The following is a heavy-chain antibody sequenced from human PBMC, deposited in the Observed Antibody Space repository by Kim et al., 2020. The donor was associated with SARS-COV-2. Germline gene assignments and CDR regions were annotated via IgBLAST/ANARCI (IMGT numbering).Heavy chain of an antibody. J-gene: IGHJ4*02. CDR2: INHSGST. CDR1: GGSFSGYY. CDR3: ARYRFSGSALRYFGGFDY. Sequence: SETLSLTCAVYGGSFSGYYWSWIRQPPGKGLEWIGEINHSGSTNYNPSLKSRVTISVDTSKNQFSLKLSSVTAADTDVYYCARYRFSGSALRYFGGFDYWDQGTLVNVSS. V-gene: IGHV4-34*01. D-gene: IGHD3-9*01.